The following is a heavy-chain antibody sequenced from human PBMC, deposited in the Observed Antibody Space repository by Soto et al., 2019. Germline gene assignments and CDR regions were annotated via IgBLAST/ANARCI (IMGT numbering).Heavy chain of an antibody. CDR2: IVADSGNT. V-gene: IGHV1-18*01. D-gene: IGHD3-10*01. CDR1: GYAFTTYG. J-gene: IGHJ4*02. Sequence: QVQLMQSGAELTKPGASVKVSCETSGYAFTTYGLSWVRQAPGQGLEWMGWIVADSGNTIYAQKFRGRVPMYADTSRSTASLELRSLTSNDSALYNCARVAGYGSGSTRFDLWGQGNLVSVSS. CDR3: ARVAGYGSGSTRFDL.